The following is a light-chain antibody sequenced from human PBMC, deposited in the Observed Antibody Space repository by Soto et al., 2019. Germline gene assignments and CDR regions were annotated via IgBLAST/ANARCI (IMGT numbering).Light chain of an antibody. V-gene: IGKV3-20*01. CDR1: QSVSSSY. J-gene: IGKJ2*01. Sequence: EIVLTQSPGTLSLSPGERATLSCRASQSVSSSYLAWYQHKLGQAPRLLIYGASSRATGIPDRFSGSGSGTDFTLTISRLEPEDFAVYYCQQYGSSPPNTFGQGTKLEIK. CDR2: GAS. CDR3: QQYGSSPPNT.